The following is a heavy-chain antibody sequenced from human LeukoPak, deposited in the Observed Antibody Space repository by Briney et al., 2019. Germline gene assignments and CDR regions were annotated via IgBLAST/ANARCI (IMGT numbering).Heavy chain of an antibody. D-gene: IGHD3-10*01. Sequence: GGSLRLSCAASGFTFSSYSMNWVRQAPGRGLEWVSSISSSSSYIYYADSVKGRFTISRDNSKSTLYLQMNSLRAEDTAVYYCAKESRGYYGSGSLNWFDPWGQGTLVTVSS. J-gene: IGHJ5*02. CDR3: AKESRGYYGSGSLNWFDP. V-gene: IGHV3-21*04. CDR2: ISSSSSYI. CDR1: GFTFSSYS.